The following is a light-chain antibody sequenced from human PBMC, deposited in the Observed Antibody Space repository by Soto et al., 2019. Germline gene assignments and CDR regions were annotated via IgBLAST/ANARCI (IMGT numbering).Light chain of an antibody. CDR2: DAS. CDR3: QQRSSWPRT. V-gene: IGKV3-11*01. Sequence: EIVLSQSPATLSLSPGDRATLSCRASQTVSSYLAWYQQKPGQAPRLLIYDASDRATGIPARFSGSGSGTDFTRSISSLEPEDFAVYYCQQRSSWPRTFGQGTKVEIE. J-gene: IGKJ1*01. CDR1: QTVSSY.